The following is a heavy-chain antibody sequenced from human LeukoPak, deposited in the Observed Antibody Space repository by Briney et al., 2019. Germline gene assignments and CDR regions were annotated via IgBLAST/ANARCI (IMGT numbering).Heavy chain of an antibody. Sequence: GGSLRLSCAASGFTIGNYWRSCVRQPPGKGLGWVAVISYDGSNKYYADSVKGRFTISRDNSKNTLYLQMSSLRAEDTAVYYCARGANVGLVVVITLDYWGQGTLVTVSS. CDR3: ARGANVGLVVVITLDY. D-gene: IGHD3-22*01. CDR2: ISYDGSNK. J-gene: IGHJ4*02. CDR1: GFTIGNYW. V-gene: IGHV3-30*03.